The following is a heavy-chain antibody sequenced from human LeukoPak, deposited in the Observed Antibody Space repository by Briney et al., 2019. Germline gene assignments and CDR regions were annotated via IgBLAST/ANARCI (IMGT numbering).Heavy chain of an antibody. J-gene: IGHJ6*03. CDR3: ARGICSGGSCSYYYYYYMDV. CDR2: INHSGST. V-gene: IGHV4-34*01. Sequence: SETLSLTCAVYGGSFSGYYWSWIRQPPGKGLEWIGEINHSGSTTYNPSFKSRVTISVDTSKNQFSLKLSSVTAADTAVYYCARGICSGGSCSYYYYYYMDVWGKGTTVTVSS. D-gene: IGHD2-15*01. CDR1: GGSFSGYY.